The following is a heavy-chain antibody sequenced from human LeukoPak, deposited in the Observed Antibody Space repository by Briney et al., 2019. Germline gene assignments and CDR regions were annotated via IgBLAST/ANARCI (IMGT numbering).Heavy chain of an antibody. Sequence: SETPSLTCTVSGGSISSSSYYWGWIRQPPGKGLEWIGSIYYSGSTYYNPSLKSRVTISVDTSKNQFSLKLSSVTAADTAVYYCARRYCSSTSCYGDYGMDVWGQGTTVTVSS. CDR1: GGSISSSSYY. CDR3: ARRYCSSTSCYGDYGMDV. D-gene: IGHD2-2*01. J-gene: IGHJ6*02. V-gene: IGHV4-39*01. CDR2: IYYSGST.